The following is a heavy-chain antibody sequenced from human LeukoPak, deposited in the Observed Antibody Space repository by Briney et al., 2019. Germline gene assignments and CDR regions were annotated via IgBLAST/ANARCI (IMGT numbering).Heavy chain of an antibody. J-gene: IGHJ3*02. Sequence: GGSLRLSCAASGFTFSSYSMNWVRQAPGKGLDWVSSIISSSTYIYYADSVKGRFTISRDNAKNSLYLQMNSLRAEDTAVYYCARGIAARLDAFDIWGQGTMVTVSS. CDR1: GFTFSSYS. D-gene: IGHD6-6*01. CDR2: IISSSTYI. CDR3: ARGIAARLDAFDI. V-gene: IGHV3-21*01.